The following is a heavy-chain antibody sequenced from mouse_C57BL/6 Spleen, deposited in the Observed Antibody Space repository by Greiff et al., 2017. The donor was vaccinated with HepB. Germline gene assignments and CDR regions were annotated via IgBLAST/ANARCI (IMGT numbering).Heavy chain of an antibody. CDR2: ISYDGSN. V-gene: IGHV3-6*01. Sequence: EVKLEESGPGLVKPSQSLSLTCSVTGYSITSGYYWNWIRQFPGNKLEWMGYISYDGSNNYNPSLKNRISITRDTSKNQFFLKLNSVTTEDTATYYCAREETGAMDYWGQGTSVTVSS. D-gene: IGHD4-1*01. CDR1: GYSITSGYY. J-gene: IGHJ4*01. CDR3: AREETGAMDY.